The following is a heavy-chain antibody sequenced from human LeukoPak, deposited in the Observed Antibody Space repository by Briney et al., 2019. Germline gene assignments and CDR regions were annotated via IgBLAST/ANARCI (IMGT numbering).Heavy chain of an antibody. D-gene: IGHD6-13*01. J-gene: IGHJ4*02. V-gene: IGHV4-59*01. CDR2: IYYSGST. CDR1: GGSISSYY. CDR3: ARTKWTYSSSWYVSGHYFDY. Sequence: PSETLSLTCTVSGGSISSYYWSWIRQPPGKGLEWIGYIYYSGSTNYNPSLKSRVTISVDTSKNQFSLKLSSVTAADTAVYYCARTKWTYSSSWYVSGHYFDYWGQGTLVTVSS.